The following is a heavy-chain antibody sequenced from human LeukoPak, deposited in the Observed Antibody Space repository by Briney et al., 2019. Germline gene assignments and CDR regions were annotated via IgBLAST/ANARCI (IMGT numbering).Heavy chain of an antibody. D-gene: IGHD3-9*01. Sequence: SKTLSLTCTVSGGSISSSTFYWDWIRQPPGKGLEWIGSIYYSGSTNYNPSLKSRVTISVDTSKNQFSLKLSSVTAADTAVYYCARHGGPDYDILTGYYIGFDYWGQGTLVTVSS. CDR1: GGSISSSTFY. J-gene: IGHJ4*02. CDR2: IYYSGST. V-gene: IGHV4-39*01. CDR3: ARHGGPDYDILTGYYIGFDY.